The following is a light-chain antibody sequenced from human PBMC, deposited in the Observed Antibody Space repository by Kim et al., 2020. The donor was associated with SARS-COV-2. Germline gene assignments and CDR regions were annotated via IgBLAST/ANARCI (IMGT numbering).Light chain of an antibody. J-gene: IGKJ5*01. V-gene: IGKV1-33*01. CDR3: QQYDAPPFT. Sequence: KTGEAPKVLIRDAANLESGVPSRFSRGGYGTEFSLTISSVQPEDIGTYYCQQYDAPPFTFGQGPRL. CDR2: DAA.